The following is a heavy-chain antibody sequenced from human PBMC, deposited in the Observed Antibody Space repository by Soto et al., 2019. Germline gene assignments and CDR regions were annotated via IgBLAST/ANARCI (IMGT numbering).Heavy chain of an antibody. J-gene: IGHJ4*02. V-gene: IGHV1-69*13. D-gene: IGHD6-13*01. CDR3: ARELYPSVAAAGSDY. Sequence: SVKVSCKASGGTFSSYAISWVRQAPGQGLEWMGGIIPIFGTANYAQKFQGRVTITADESTSTAYMELSSLGSEDTAVYYCARELYPSVAAAGSDYWGQGTLVTVSS. CDR1: GGTFSSYA. CDR2: IIPIFGTA.